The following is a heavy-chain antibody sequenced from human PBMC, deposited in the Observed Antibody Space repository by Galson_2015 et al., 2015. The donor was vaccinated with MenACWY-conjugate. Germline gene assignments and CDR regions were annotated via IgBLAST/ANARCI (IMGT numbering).Heavy chain of an antibody. J-gene: IGHJ4*02. CDR2: IRDTGSL. CDR1: GASISSHH. Sequence: SETLSLTCTVSGASISSHHWSWFRQPPGKGLEWIAYIRDTGSLKDNPSLKSRVTMSADKSNNQFSLRLISVTAADTAVYYCAGIPTWGSSFGYFDYWGQGILVAVSS. D-gene: IGHD7-27*01. CDR3: AGIPTWGSSFGYFDY. V-gene: IGHV4-59*08.